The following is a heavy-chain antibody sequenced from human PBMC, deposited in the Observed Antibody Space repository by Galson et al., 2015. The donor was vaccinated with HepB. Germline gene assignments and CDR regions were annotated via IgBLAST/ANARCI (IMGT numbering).Heavy chain of an antibody. D-gene: IGHD3-10*01. Sequence: SVKVSCKVSGYTLTELSMHWVRQAPGKGLEWMGGFDPEDGETIYAQKFQGRVTMTEDTSTDTAYMELSSLRSEDTAVYYCATESRVRGVIIRNSNGAFDIWGQGTMVTVSS. CDR3: ATESRVRGVIIRNSNGAFDI. CDR2: FDPEDGET. V-gene: IGHV1-24*01. J-gene: IGHJ3*02. CDR1: GYTLTELS.